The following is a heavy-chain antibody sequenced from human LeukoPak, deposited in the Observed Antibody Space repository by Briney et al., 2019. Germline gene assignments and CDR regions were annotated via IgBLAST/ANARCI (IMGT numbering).Heavy chain of an antibody. CDR2: ISAYNGNT. V-gene: IGHV1-18*01. CDR3: ARDHEFCRSTSCYAIDY. Sequence: ASVKVSCKASGYTFTRYGISWVRQAPGQGLEWMGWISAYNGNTNCAQKLQGRVTMTTDTSTSTAYMELRSLRSDDTAVYYCARDHEFCRSTSCYAIDYWGQGTLVTVSS. D-gene: IGHD2-2*01. CDR1: GYTFTRYG. J-gene: IGHJ4*02.